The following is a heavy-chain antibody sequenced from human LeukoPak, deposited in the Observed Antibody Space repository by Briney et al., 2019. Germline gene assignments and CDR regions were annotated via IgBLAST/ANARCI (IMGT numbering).Heavy chain of an antibody. Sequence: SVKVSCTASGGTFSSYAISWVRQAPGQGLEWMGGIIPIFGTANYAQKFQGRVTITADESTSTAYMELSSLRSEDTAVYYCARGDDSSGYWSYWGQGTLVTVSS. J-gene: IGHJ4*02. CDR1: GGTFSSYA. D-gene: IGHD3-22*01. V-gene: IGHV1-69*13. CDR3: ARGDDSSGYWSY. CDR2: IIPIFGTA.